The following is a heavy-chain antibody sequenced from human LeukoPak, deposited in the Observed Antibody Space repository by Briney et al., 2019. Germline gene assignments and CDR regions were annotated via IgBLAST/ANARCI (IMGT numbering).Heavy chain of an antibody. CDR1: GFTFSSYW. J-gene: IGHJ4*02. V-gene: IGHV3-74*01. Sequence: GGSLRLSCAASGFTFSSYWMHWVRQAPGKGLLWVSRIYPDGSSTTYADSVKGRFTISRDNAKNTLYLEMNSLRAEDTAVYFCARTPQGFSYSHFDYWGQGSLVTVSS. CDR2: IYPDGSST. D-gene: IGHD5-18*01. CDR3: ARTPQGFSYSHFDY.